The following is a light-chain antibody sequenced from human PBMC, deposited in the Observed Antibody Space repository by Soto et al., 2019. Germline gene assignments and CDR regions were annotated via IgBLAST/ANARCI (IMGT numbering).Light chain of an antibody. CDR3: QQRSNWPR. CDR2: DAS. CDR1: QSVSSY. Sequence: EIVLTQSPATLSLSPGERATLSCRASQSVSSYLAWYQQKPGQAPRLLIYDASNRATGIPVRFSGSGSGTDFTLTISSLEPEDFAVYYCQQRSNWPRFGQGTRLEIK. J-gene: IGKJ5*01. V-gene: IGKV3-11*01.